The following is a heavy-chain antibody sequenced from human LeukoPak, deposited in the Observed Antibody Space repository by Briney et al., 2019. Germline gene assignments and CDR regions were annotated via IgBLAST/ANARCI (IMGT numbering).Heavy chain of an antibody. Sequence: PGGSLRLSCAASGFTFSSYSMNWVRQAPGKGLEWVSYISSSSSTIYYADSVKGRFTISRDNAKNSLYLQMNSLRAEDTAVYYCARDYGGTGTKVFDYWGQGTLVTVSS. CDR3: ARDYGGTGTKVFDY. D-gene: IGHD1-7*01. J-gene: IGHJ4*02. CDR2: ISSSSSTI. CDR1: GFTFSSYS. V-gene: IGHV3-48*04.